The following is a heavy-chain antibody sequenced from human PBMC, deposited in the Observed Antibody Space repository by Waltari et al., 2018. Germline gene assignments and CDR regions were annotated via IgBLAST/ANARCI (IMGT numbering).Heavy chain of an antibody. CDR1: GFAISSHW. J-gene: IGHJ3*02. CDR2: ISTDGRIT. CDR3: VRSRDDAVNAFDI. D-gene: IGHD4-17*01. V-gene: IGHV3-74*01. Sequence: EVQLVESGGGLVQPGGSLRLSCAASGFAISSHWMHWVRQAPGKGLVWVSRISTDGRITNYADSVKGRFTISRDNAKNTLYLQMNSLRAEDMATFYCVRSRDDAVNAFDIWGQGTMVTVSS.